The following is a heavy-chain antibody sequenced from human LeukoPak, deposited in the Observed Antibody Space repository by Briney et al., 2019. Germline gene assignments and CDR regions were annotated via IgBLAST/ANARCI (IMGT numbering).Heavy chain of an antibody. J-gene: IGHJ3*02. D-gene: IGHD1-26*01. CDR1: GYSISSGSY. CDR3: ARISPQWELDAFDI. Sequence: PSETLSLTCSVSGYSISSGSYRVWIRQPPGRGLEWIGSIYHSGSTYYNPSLKSRVTISVDTSKNQFSLKLNSVTAADTAVYYCARISPQWELDAFDIWGQGTMVTVSS. CDR2: IYHSGST. V-gene: IGHV4-38-2*01.